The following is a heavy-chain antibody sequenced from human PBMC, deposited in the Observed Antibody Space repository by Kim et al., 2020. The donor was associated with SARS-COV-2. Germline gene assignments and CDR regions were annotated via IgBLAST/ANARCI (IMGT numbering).Heavy chain of an antibody. CDR1: GFTFSSYS. Sequence: GGSLRLSCAASGFTFSSYSMNWVRQAPGKGLEWVSSISSSNNYIYYADSVKGRFTISRDNAKNSLYLQMNSLRAEDTAVYYCARTSGALHYYDSSGYYPWAFAIWGQGTMVTVSS. D-gene: IGHD3-22*01. CDR2: ISSSNNYI. J-gene: IGHJ3*02. V-gene: IGHV3-21*01. CDR3: ARTSGALHYYDSSGYYPWAFAI.